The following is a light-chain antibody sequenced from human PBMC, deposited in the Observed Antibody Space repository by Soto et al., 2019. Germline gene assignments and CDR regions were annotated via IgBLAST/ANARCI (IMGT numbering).Light chain of an antibody. Sequence: SYELTQPPSVSVAPGKTARITCGGNNIGSKSVHWYQQKAGQAPILAMYYVSDRPSGIPERFSGSNSGNTATLTISTVEAGDEADYYCQVWDISSNHVVFGGGTKLTVL. J-gene: IGLJ2*01. CDR3: QVWDISSNHVV. V-gene: IGLV3-21*04. CDR1: NIGSKS. CDR2: YVS.